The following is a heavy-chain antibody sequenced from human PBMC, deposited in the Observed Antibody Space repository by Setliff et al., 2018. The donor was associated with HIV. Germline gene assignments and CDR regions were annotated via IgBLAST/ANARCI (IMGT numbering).Heavy chain of an antibody. D-gene: IGHD1-26*01. Sequence: SETLSLTCAVYGGSFSGYCWSWIRQPPGKGLEWIGEINHSGSTNYNMSLWSRVTISLDASRNQFSLELISVTAADTAVYYCAGGPGTTSIDYWAQGALVTVSS. J-gene: IGHJ4*02. CDR2: INHSGST. CDR1: GGSFSGYC. CDR3: AGGPGTTSIDY. V-gene: IGHV4-34*01.